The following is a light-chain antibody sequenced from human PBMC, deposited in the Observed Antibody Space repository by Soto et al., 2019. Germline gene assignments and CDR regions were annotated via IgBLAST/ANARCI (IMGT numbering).Light chain of an antibody. J-gene: IGKJ3*01. CDR3: QHYHDWPPIT. CDR2: GAS. CDR1: QTVSDD. V-gene: IGKV3-15*01. Sequence: EIVMTQSPATLFVSPGERATLSCRASQTVSDDLAWYQQKPGQAPRLLIYGASTRATDIPARFSGGGSGTEFTLTISSLQFEDSAIYYCQHYHDWPPITFGPGTKVNI.